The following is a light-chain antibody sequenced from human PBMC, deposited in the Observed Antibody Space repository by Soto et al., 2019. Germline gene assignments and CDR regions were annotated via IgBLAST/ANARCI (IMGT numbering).Light chain of an antibody. J-gene: IGKJ1*01. V-gene: IGKV1-5*03. CDR1: HNINAW. CDR3: YQDSSHPWW. Sequence: DIQMTKFPATLSASVGDTVTITFRASHNINAWLAWYQKKPETAPKLLISRASTLERGVPSRFSGSVSGTEFALTISSLKAEDYATYHCYQDSSHPWWLGQGTKVEIK. CDR2: RAS.